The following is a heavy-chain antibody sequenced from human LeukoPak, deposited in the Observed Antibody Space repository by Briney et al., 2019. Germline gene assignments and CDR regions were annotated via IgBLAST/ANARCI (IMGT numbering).Heavy chain of an antibody. CDR1: GFTFSDYA. CDR3: AKSSLPENYYYYGMDV. V-gene: IGHV3-23*01. CDR2: ISASGIAT. Sequence: GGSPRLSCAASGFTFSDYALSWVRQAPGMGPECVSAISASGIATYYAESVKGRFSISRDSSRSSLYLQMNSLRADDTAVYYCAKSSLPENYYYYGMDVRGQGTTVTVSS. J-gene: IGHJ6*02.